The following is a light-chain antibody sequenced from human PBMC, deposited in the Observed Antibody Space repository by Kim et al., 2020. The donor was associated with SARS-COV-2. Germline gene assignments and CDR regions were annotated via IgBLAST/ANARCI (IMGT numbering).Light chain of an antibody. V-gene: IGKV4-1*01. CDR2: WAS. CDR3: QQYFSSPYT. J-gene: IGKJ2*01. Sequence: SATINCNSSQSVLYSSNNKNFLAWYQQKPGQPPKVLIYWASTRESGVPDRFSGSGSATDFTLTISSLQAEDVAVYFCQQYFSSPYTFGQGTKLEI. CDR1: QSVLYSSNNKNF.